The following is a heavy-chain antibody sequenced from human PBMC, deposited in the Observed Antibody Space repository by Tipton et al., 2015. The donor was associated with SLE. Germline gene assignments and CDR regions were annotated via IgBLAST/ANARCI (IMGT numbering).Heavy chain of an antibody. CDR3: AREKGDAYPNLVAFDI. CDR2: IYYSGST. V-gene: IGHV4-61*05. J-gene: IGHJ3*02. CDR1: GDSISSNTYY. D-gene: IGHD3-16*01. Sequence: GLVKPSETLSLICSVSGDSISSNTYYWGWIRQPPGKGLEWIGYIYYSGSTNYNPSLKSRVTISVDTSKNQFSLKLSSVTAADTAVYYCAREKGDAYPNLVAFDIWGQGTMVTVSS.